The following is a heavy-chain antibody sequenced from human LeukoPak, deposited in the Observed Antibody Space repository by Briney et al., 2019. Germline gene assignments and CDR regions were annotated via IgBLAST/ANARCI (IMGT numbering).Heavy chain of an antibody. J-gene: IGHJ6*03. CDR2: IYTSGST. D-gene: IGHD3-10*01. CDR3: ARGTMVRGVGYYYYYYMDV. Sequence: SETLSLTCTVSGGSISSGSYYWSWIRQPAGKGLEWIGRIYTSGSTNYNPSLKSRVTISVDTSKNQFSLKLSSVTAADTAVYYCARGTMVRGVGYYYYYYMDVWGKGTTVTISS. V-gene: IGHV4-61*02. CDR1: GGSISSGSYY.